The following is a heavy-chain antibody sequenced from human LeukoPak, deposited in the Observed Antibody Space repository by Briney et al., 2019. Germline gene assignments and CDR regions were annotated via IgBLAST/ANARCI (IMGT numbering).Heavy chain of an antibody. J-gene: IGHJ4*02. D-gene: IGHD1-1*01. Sequence: GGCLRLSCAGTGFTFSIHAMSLFVQAPGKGLEWVSTIGGGDTYYADSVKGRFTISRDDSQSTVHLQMNSLRAEDTAVYYCAKDWIPYNRVFDCFDFWGQGTLVTVSS. CDR3: AKDWIPYNRVFDCFDF. V-gene: IGHV3-23*01. CDR1: GFTFSIHA. CDR2: IGGGDT.